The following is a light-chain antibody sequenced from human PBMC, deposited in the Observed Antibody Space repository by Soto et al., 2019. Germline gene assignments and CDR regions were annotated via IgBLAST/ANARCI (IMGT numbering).Light chain of an antibody. V-gene: IGLV2-14*03. CDR2: EVS. Sequence: QSVLTQPASVSGSPGQSITISCTGTSSVVGAYDFVSWYQQHPDKAPKPMIYEVSNRPSGVSNRFSGSKSVNTATLTISGLQAEDEADYYCSSYTSSSTRVFGTGTKVTVL. CDR1: SSVVGAYDF. J-gene: IGLJ1*01. CDR3: SSYTSSSTRV.